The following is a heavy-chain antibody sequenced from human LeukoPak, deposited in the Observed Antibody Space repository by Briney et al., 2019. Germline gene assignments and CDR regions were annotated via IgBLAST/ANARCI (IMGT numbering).Heavy chain of an antibody. CDR3: ARGGAPDN. V-gene: IGHV3-7*01. D-gene: IGHD1-26*01. CDR1: GFNFSSYW. CDR2: INQDGGKK. J-gene: IGHJ4*02. Sequence: TGGSLRLSCAASGFNFSSYWMSWVRQAPGKGLEWVANINQDGGKKYYVDSVRGRFSISRDNDENSVYLQITSLRAEDTALYCCARGGAPDNWGQGTLVTVSS.